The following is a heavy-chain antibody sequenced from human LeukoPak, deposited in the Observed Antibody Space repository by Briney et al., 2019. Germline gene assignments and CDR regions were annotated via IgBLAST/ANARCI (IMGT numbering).Heavy chain of an antibody. J-gene: IGHJ4*02. D-gene: IGHD2-21*01. CDR2: ISPDGSST. Sequence: GGSLRLSWAASGLTFSSYWMHWVRQVPGKGLVWVSHISPDGSSTSYADSVKGRFTISRDNAKNTLYLQMNSLRAEDTAVYYCASLEVGGYYFDYWGQGTLVTVSS. V-gene: IGHV3-74*01. CDR3: ASLEVGGYYFDY. CDR1: GLTFSSYW.